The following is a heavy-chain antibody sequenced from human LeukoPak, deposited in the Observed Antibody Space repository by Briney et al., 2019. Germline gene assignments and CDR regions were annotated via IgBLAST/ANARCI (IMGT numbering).Heavy chain of an antibody. CDR3: ARESSGSYYGYFDY. Sequence: QPGGSLRLSCAASGFTFSSYWMHWVRQAPGKGLVWVSRINSDGSSTSYADSVKGRFTISRDDAKNTLYLQMNSLRAEDTAVYYCARESSGSYYGYFDYWGQGTLDTVSS. J-gene: IGHJ4*02. CDR2: INSDGSST. D-gene: IGHD1-26*01. V-gene: IGHV3-74*01. CDR1: GFTFSSYW.